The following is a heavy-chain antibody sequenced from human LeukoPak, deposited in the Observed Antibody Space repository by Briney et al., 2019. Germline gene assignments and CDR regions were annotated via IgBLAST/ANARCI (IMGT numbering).Heavy chain of an antibody. CDR3: ARVEEGYGSGRRENYYYYYMDV. Sequence: SETLSLTCTVSGGSISTYYWSWIRQPPGKGLEWIGYIYYSGNTNYNPSLKSRVIISVDTSKNQFSLKLSSVTAADTAVYYCARVEEGYGSGRRENYYYYYMDVWGKGTTVTISS. CDR2: IYYSGNT. V-gene: IGHV4-59*01. J-gene: IGHJ6*03. CDR1: GGSISTYY. D-gene: IGHD3-10*01.